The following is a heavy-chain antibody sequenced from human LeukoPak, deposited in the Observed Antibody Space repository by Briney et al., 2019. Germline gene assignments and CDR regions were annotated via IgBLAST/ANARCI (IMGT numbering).Heavy chain of an antibody. D-gene: IGHD3-9*01. CDR3: ARNDYDILTGYSYFDY. CDR1: GGYISSGSYY. J-gene: IGHJ4*02. CDR2: IYTSGST. V-gene: IGHV4-61*02. Sequence: KPSETLSLTCTVSGGYISSGSYYWSWIRQPAGKGLEWIGRIYTSGSTNYNPSLKSRVTISVDTSKNQFSLRLSSVTAADTAVYYCARNDYDILTGYSYFDYWGQGTLVTVSS.